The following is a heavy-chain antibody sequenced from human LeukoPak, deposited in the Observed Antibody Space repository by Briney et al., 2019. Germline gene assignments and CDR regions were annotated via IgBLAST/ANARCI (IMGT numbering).Heavy chain of an antibody. V-gene: IGHV1-8*01. Sequence: GASVKVSCKASGYTFTSYDINWVRQATGQGLEWMGWMNPNSGNTGYAQKFQGRVTMTRKTSISTAYMELSSLRSEDTAVYYCARARVYSSSWPTYYWGQGTLVTVSS. CDR2: MNPNSGNT. D-gene: IGHD6-13*01. CDR1: GYTFTSYD. CDR3: ARARVYSSSWPTYY. J-gene: IGHJ4*02.